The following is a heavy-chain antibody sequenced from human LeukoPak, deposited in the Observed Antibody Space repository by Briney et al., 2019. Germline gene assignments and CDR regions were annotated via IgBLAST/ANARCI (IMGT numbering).Heavy chain of an antibody. CDR3: ARDQGENYDSSGYYPY. CDR1: GFTFSDYY. Sequence: GGSLRLSCAASGFTFSDYYMSWIRQAPGKGLEWVSYISGSGSSTNYADSVKGRFTISRDNAKNSLYLQMSSLRAEDTAVYYCARDQGENYDSSGYYPYWGQGTLVTVSS. CDR2: ISGSGSST. V-gene: IGHV3-11*06. J-gene: IGHJ4*02. D-gene: IGHD3-22*01.